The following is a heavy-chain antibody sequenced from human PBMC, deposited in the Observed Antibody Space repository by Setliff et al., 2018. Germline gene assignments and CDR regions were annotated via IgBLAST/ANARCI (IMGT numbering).Heavy chain of an antibody. CDR2: IYYSGST. J-gene: IGHJ3*02. V-gene: IGHV4-30-4*08. CDR1: GGSISSGGYY. Sequence: SETLSLTCTVSGGSISSGGYYWSWIRQPPGKGLEWIGYIYYSGSTYYNPSLKSRVTISVDTSKNQFSLKLSSVTAADTAVYYCARVEITMVRGVIAADAFDIWGQGTMVTVSS. CDR3: ARVEITMVRGVIAADAFDI. D-gene: IGHD3-10*01.